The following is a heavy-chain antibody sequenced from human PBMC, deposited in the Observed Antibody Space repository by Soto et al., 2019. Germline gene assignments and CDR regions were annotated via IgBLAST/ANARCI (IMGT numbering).Heavy chain of an antibody. Sequence: QVQLVQSGAEVKKPGSSVKVSCKASGGTFSSYAISWVRQAPGQGLEWMGGIIPIFGTANYAQKFQGSVTITADESTSTDYLGLSSLRSEDTDVYYCARGVGSIAYCGGDCQYYFDYWGQGTLVTVSS. D-gene: IGHD2-21*02. J-gene: IGHJ4*02. CDR2: IIPIFGTA. CDR1: GGTFSSYA. CDR3: ARGVGSIAYCGGDCQYYFDY. V-gene: IGHV1-69*01.